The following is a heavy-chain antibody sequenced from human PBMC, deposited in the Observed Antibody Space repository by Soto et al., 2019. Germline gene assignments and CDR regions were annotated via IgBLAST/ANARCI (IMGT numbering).Heavy chain of an antibody. V-gene: IGHV1-18*01. Sequence: ASVKVSCKASGYTFTSYGISWVRQAPGQGLEWMGWISAYNGNTNYAQKLQGRVTMTTDTSTSTAYMELRSLRSDDTAVYYCARDLLAIPILGPFDPWGQGTLVTVSS. J-gene: IGHJ5*02. CDR3: ARDLLAIPILGPFDP. CDR1: GYTFTSYG. CDR2: ISAYNGNT. D-gene: IGHD1-26*01.